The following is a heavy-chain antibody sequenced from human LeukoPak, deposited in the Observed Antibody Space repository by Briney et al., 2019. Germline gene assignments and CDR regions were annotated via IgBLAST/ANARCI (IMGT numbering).Heavy chain of an antibody. J-gene: IGHJ4*02. D-gene: IGHD6-19*01. CDR1: GFTFSSYG. CDR3: AKDEFGSGWSGGFDD. CDR2: ISASGRDT. Sequence: PGRSLRLSCATSGFTFSSYGMHWVRQAPGKGLEWVSAISASGRDTYYADSVKGRFTISRDNSKSTLYLQMNSLRAEDTALYYCAKDEFGSGWSGGFDDWGQGTPVTVSS. V-gene: IGHV3-23*01.